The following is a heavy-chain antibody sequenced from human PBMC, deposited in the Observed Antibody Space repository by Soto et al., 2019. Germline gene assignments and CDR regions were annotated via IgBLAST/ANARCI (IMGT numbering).Heavy chain of an antibody. CDR3: GRGRSGELVVFY. CDR2: ISPNSGGK. D-gene: IGHD1-7*01. CDR1: GYTFTGYY. Sequence: QMQLVQSGAEVKKSGASVKVSCKASGYTFTGYYIHWVRQAPGQGPEWMGEISPNSGGKKYAQKFQGRVTMTRDTSISTVYMELTNLSPDDTAVYYCGRGRSGELVVFYWGQGTLVTVYS. J-gene: IGHJ4*02. V-gene: IGHV1-2*02.